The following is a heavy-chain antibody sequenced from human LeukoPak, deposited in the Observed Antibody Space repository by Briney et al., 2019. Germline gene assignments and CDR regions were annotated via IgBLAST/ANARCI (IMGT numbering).Heavy chain of an antibody. Sequence: ASVKVSCKASGYTFTSYGISWVRQAPGQGLEWMGWISAYNGNTNYAQKLQGRVTMTTDTSTSTAYMELRSLRSDDTAVYYCARGLGYCSSTSCYEGGLFDYWGQGTLVTVSS. D-gene: IGHD2-2*01. V-gene: IGHV1-18*01. CDR2: ISAYNGNT. CDR3: ARGLGYCSSTSCYEGGLFDY. CDR1: GYTFTSYG. J-gene: IGHJ4*02.